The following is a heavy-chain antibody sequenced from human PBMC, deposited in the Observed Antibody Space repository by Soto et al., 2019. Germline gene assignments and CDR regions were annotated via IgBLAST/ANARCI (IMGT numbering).Heavy chain of an antibody. D-gene: IGHD6-19*01. CDR2: MSNSGDET. Sequence: EVQLLESGGGLIQPGGSLRLSCAASGFTFRTYAMGWVRQAPGKGLEWVSVMSNSGDETYYADSVKGRFTISRDNFQNTLYLQLSSLRADDTDVYYCAKDAARTSGWYYFDFWGQGTLVTVSS. V-gene: IGHV3-23*01. CDR1: GFTFRTYA. J-gene: IGHJ4*02. CDR3: AKDAARTSGWYYFDF.